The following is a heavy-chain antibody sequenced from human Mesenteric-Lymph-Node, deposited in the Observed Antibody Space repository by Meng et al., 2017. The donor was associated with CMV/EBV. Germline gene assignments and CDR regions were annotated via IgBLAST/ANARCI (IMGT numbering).Heavy chain of an antibody. V-gene: IGHV4-34*01. CDR3: ARGSSYDILTGYFDY. Sequence: QGHFHQWGAGLLKPSETLSVTCAVYGGSFSGYYWNWIRQSPEKGLEWIGEINHSGSTTYNPSFTSRIIISVDTSTNQISLSMSSVTAADTAVYYCARGSSYDILTGYFDYWGQGALVTVSS. CDR1: GGSFSGYY. J-gene: IGHJ4*02. D-gene: IGHD3-9*01. CDR2: INHSGST.